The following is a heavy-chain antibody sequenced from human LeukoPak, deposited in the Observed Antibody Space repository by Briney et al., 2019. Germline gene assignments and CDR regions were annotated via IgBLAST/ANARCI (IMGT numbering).Heavy chain of an antibody. CDR1: GYTFTSYD. V-gene: IGHV1-8*01. J-gene: IGHJ4*02. D-gene: IGHD1-20*01. Sequence: ASVKVSCKASGYTFTSYDINWVRQATGQGLEWMGWMNTNSGNTGYAQKFQGRVTMTRNTSISTAYMELSSLRSEDTAVYYCARVGSITGTKGFFGYWGQGTLVTVSS. CDR2: MNTNSGNT. CDR3: ARVGSITGTKGFFGY.